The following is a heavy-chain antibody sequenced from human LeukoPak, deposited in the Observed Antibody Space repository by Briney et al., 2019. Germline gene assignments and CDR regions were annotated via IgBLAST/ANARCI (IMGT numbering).Heavy chain of an antibody. V-gene: IGHV1-69*13. CDR1: GYTFMNYH. J-gene: IGHJ4*02. CDR3: ARGYCSSTSCYLDY. CDR2: IIPIFGTA. Sequence: GASVKVSCKASGYTFMNYHIHWVRQAPGQGLEWMGGIIPIFGTANYAQKFQGRVTITADESTSTAYMELSSLRSEDTAVYYCARGYCSSTSCYLDYWGQGTLVTVSS. D-gene: IGHD2-2*01.